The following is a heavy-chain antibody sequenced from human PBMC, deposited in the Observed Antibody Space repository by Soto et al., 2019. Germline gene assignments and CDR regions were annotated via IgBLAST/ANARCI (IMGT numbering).Heavy chain of an antibody. CDR3: VRGGGGGGMDV. CDR2: ISNTDATT. Sequence: QVQLVESGGGLVKPGGSLRLSCAGSGFTFSDFYMTWIRQAPGKGLEWVSYISNTDATTIYADSVEGRFSISRDNAKNSLYLKMNSLRAEDTAVYFWVRGGGGGGMDVWGQGTTVTVSS. CDR1: GFTFSDFY. D-gene: IGHD3-10*01. J-gene: IGHJ6*02. V-gene: IGHV3-11*01.